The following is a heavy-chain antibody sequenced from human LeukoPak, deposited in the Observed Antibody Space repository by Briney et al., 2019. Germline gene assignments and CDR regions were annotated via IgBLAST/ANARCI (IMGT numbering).Heavy chain of an antibody. J-gene: IGHJ4*02. Sequence: GGSLRLSCAASGFTVSSNYMSWVRKAPGKGLEWVSVIYSGGSTYYADSVKGRFTISRDNSKNTLYLQMNSLRAEDTAVYYCARDTAHDYYDSSGYGDDWGQGTLVTVSS. V-gene: IGHV3-53*01. CDR1: GFTVSSNY. D-gene: IGHD3-22*01. CDR3: ARDTAHDYYDSSGYGDD. CDR2: IYSGGST.